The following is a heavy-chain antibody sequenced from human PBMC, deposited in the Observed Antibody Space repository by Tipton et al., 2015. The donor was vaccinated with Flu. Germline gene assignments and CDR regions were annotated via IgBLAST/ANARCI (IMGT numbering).Heavy chain of an antibody. CDR2: IYYSGST. Sequence: TLSLTRTVSGGSISSYYWSWIRQPPGKGLEWIGYIYYSGSTNYNPSLKSRVTISVDTSKNQFSLKLSSVTAADTAVYYCARHLGVVVIGWVFDYWGQGTLVTVSS. V-gene: IGHV4-59*08. CDR1: GGSISSYY. CDR3: ARHLGVVVIGWVFDY. D-gene: IGHD2-21*01. J-gene: IGHJ4*02.